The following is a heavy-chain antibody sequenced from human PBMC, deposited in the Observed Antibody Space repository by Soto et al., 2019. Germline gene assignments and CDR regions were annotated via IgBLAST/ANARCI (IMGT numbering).Heavy chain of an antibody. CDR1: GGSISSSSYY. Sequence: SETLSLTCTVSGGSISSSSYYWGWIRQPPGKGLEWIGSIYYSGSTYYNTSLKSRVTISVDTSKNQFSLKLSSVTAADTSVYYCARVEGYYYYYMDVWGGGTRVTAP. V-gene: IGHV4-39*01. D-gene: IGHD3-3*01. CDR3: ARVEGYYYYYMDV. CDR2: IYYSGST. J-gene: IGHJ6*03.